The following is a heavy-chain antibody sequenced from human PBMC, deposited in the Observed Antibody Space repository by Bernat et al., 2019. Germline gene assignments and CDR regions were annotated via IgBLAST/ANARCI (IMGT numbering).Heavy chain of an antibody. CDR3: ASPFDY. CDR2: IDSSSSTI. V-gene: IGHV3-48*01. CDR1: GFTFSTYS. J-gene: IGHJ4*02. Sequence: EVHLVESGGGLVQPGGSLRLSCAASGFTFSTYSMNWVRQAPGKGLEWVSYIDSSSSTIYYADSVKGRFTISGDNAKNSLYLQMNSLRAEDTAVYYCASPFDYWGQGTLVTVSS.